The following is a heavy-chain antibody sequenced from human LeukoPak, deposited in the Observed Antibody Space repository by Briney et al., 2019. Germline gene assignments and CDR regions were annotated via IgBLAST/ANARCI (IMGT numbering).Heavy chain of an antibody. CDR3: ARRPTLRQTDTTKNWFDP. V-gene: IGHV1-8*03. CDR1: GYTFTSYD. CDR2: MNPKSGNT. Sequence: ATVKVSCKASGYTFTSYDIIWVRQATGQGLEWMGWMNPKSGNTGYAQKFQGRVTITRNTSISTAYMELSSLRSDDTSVYYCARRPTLRQTDTTKNWFDPGGEGTLVTVSS. J-gene: IGHJ5*02. D-gene: IGHD5-18*01.